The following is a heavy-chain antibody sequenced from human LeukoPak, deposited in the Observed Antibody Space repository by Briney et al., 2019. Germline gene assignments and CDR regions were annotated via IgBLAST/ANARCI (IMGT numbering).Heavy chain of an antibody. Sequence: GGSLRLSCAASGFTFSSYAMSWVRQAPGKGLEWVSAISGSGGRTYYADSVKGRFTISRDKSKNTLYLQMNSLRAEDTAVYYCAKDRRDYYGSGSYSGGDAFDIWGQGTMVTVSS. CDR1: GFTFSSYA. J-gene: IGHJ3*02. D-gene: IGHD3-10*01. V-gene: IGHV3-23*01. CDR3: AKDRRDYYGSGSYSGGDAFDI. CDR2: ISGSGGRT.